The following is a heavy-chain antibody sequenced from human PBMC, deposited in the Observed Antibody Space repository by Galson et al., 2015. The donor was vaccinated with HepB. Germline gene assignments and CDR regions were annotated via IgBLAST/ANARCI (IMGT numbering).Heavy chain of an antibody. CDR3: ARAVLGNYYYYGMDV. J-gene: IGHJ6*02. CDR2: IYYSGST. V-gene: IGHV4-59*01. Sequence: SETLSLTCTVSGGSISSYYWSWIRQPPGKGLEWIGYIYYSGSTNYNPSLKSRVTISVDTSKNQFSLKLSSVTAADTAVYYCARAVLGNYYYYGMDVRGQGTTVTVSS. CDR1: GGSISSYY.